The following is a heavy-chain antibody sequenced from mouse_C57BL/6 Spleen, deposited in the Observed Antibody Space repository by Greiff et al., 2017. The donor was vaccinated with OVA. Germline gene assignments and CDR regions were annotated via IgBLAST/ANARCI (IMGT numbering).Heavy chain of an antibody. CDR3: ARGGLMDY. CDR1: GFTFSDYG. V-gene: IGHV5-17*01. CDR2: ISSGSSTI. Sequence: EVMLVESGGGLVKPGGSLKLSCAASGFTFSDYGMHWVRQAPEKGLEWVAYISSGSSTIYYADTVKGRFPISRDNAKNTLFLQMTSLRSEDTAMYYCARGGLMDYWGQGTSVTVSS. D-gene: IGHD3-1*01. J-gene: IGHJ4*01.